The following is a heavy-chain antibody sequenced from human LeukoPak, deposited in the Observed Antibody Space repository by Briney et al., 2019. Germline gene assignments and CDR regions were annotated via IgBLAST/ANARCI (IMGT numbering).Heavy chain of an antibody. CDR2: INHSGST. V-gene: IGHV4-34*01. Sequence: MSSETLSLTCAVYGGSFSGYYWSWIRQPPGKGLEWIGEINHSGSTNYNPSLKSRVTISVDTSKNQFSLKLSSVTAADTAVYYRARGQTSGLYGSEPFDYWGQGTLVTVSS. J-gene: IGHJ4*02. CDR3: ARGQTSGLYGSEPFDY. CDR1: GGSFSGYY. D-gene: IGHD3-10*01.